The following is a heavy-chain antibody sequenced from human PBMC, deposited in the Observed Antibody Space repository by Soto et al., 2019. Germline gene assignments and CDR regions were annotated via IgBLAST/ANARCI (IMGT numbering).Heavy chain of an antibody. CDR1: EATLTRNP. J-gene: IGHJ6*02. V-gene: IGHV1-69*01. D-gene: IGHD2-2*01. CDR2: SIPFSGTA. Sequence: QVHLVRSGAEGRKLGSSLKVSSKAFEATLTRNPITWVRKAPGQGLDGMGESIPFSGTAAYAPKFQGRVTITADESTSTGYMELRSLTSEDTAVYYCARERSVGYCSTTTCPRPFYYFGMGVWGQGTTVTVSS. CDR3: ARERSVGYCSTTTCPRPFYYFGMGV.